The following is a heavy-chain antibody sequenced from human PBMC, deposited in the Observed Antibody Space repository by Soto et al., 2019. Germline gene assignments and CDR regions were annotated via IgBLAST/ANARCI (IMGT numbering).Heavy chain of an antibody. CDR2: IYYSGST. V-gene: IGHV4-39*01. D-gene: IGHD3-22*01. CDR1: GGSISSSSYY. CDR3: ARLRQGNFTMIVKN. J-gene: IGHJ4*02. Sequence: SETLSLTCTVSGGSISSSSYYWGWFRQPPGKGLEWIGSIYYSGSTYYNPSLKSRVTISVDTSKNQFSLKLSSVTAADTAVYYCARLRQGNFTMIVKNWGQGTLVT.